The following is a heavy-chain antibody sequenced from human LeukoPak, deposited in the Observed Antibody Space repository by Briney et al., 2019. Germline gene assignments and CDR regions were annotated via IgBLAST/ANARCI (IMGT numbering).Heavy chain of an antibody. CDR2: IHQNGNT. V-gene: IGHV4-59*01. CDR3: ARGYYDSSGYSNAFDI. D-gene: IGHD3-22*01. J-gene: IGHJ3*02. Sequence: AETLSLTCSVSGVSISSSYWSWIRQPPGKRLEWIGFIHQNGNTNYNPSRKSRVTMSVDTSKNQFSLQMRTVTAADTAVYYCARGYYDSSGYSNAFDIWGQGTMVAV. CDR1: GVSISSSY.